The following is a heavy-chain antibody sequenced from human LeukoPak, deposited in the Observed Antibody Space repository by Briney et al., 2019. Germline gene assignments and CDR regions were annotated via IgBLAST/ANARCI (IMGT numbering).Heavy chain of an antibody. Sequence: GGSLRLSCAASGFSFSTHSMNWVRQAPGKGLEWVSSITSSSRYIYYADSVKGRFTISRDDAKNSLYLQMNSLRAEDTAVYYCAGRPQRLYYYYYGMDVWGQGTTVTVSS. CDR3: AGRPQRLYYYYYGMDV. CDR2: ITSSSRYI. V-gene: IGHV3-21*01. CDR1: GFSFSTHS. J-gene: IGHJ6*02.